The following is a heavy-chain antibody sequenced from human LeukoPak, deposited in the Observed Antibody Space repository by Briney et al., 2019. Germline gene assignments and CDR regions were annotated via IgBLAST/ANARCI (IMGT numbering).Heavy chain of an antibody. D-gene: IGHD5-12*01. V-gene: IGHV3-53*01. CDR1: GFTVSSNY. J-gene: IGHJ4*02. Sequence: GGSLRLSCAASGFTVSSNYMSWVRQAPGKGLEWVSLIYSGGSTYYADSVKGRFTISRDNSKNTLYLQMNSLRAEDTAVYYCARALRVPDYFDYWGQGTLVTVSS. CDR3: ARALRVPDYFDY. CDR2: IYSGGST.